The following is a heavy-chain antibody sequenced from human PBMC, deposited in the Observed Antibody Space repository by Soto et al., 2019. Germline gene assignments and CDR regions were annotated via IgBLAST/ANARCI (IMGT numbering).Heavy chain of an antibody. V-gene: IGHV6-1*01. J-gene: IGHJ3*02. CDR2: TYYRSKWYN. CDR1: GDSVSSNTAA. CDR3: ARDLGAFDI. D-gene: IGHD7-27*01. Sequence: PSQTLSLTCAVFGDSVSSNTAAWTWIRQSPSRGLEWLGRTYYRSKWYNDYAVSVKSRMTINPDTSRNQFSLQLNSVTPEDTAVYYCARDLGAFDIWGQGPMVTVS.